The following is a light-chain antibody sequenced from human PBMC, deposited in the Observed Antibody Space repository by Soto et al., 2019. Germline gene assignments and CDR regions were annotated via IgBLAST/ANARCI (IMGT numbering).Light chain of an antibody. V-gene: IGLV2-14*03. CDR3: QQYNNWPLT. Sequence: QSALTQPASVSGSPGQAITVSCSGTSSDIGAHNFVSWYQQHPGKAPKLIIYEVINRPSGVSDRFSGSKSGNTASLTISGLQSEDSAVYYCQQYNNWPLTFGGGTK. CDR2: EVI. CDR1: SSDIGAHNF. J-gene: IGLJ2*01.